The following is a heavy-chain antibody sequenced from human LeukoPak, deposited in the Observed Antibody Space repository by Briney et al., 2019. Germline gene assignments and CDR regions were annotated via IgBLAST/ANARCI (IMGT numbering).Heavy chain of an antibody. CDR2: INYSGA. J-gene: IGHJ5*02. CDR3: AGGYGSGGFSA. CDR1: GFTLNDYY. V-gene: IGHV3-11*01. Sequence: GGSLRLSCAAAGFTLNDYYMSCIRQAPGEGLELIAYINYSGASYADSVKGRFTISRDNAESSPHLQMNSLRVEDTALYYCAGGYGSGGFSAWGQGTLVTVSS. D-gene: IGHD3-10*01.